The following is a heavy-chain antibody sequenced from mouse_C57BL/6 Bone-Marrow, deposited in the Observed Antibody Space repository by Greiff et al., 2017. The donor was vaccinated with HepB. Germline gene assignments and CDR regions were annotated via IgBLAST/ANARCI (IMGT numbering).Heavy chain of an antibody. CDR3: AREWLLRRAMDY. CDR1: GYTFTSYW. D-gene: IGHD2-3*01. CDR2: IDPSDSYT. V-gene: IGHV1-69*01. Sequence: QVQLQQPGAELVMPGASVKLSCKASGYTFTSYWMHWVKQRPGQGLEWIGEIDPSDSYTNYNQKFKGKSTLTVDKSSSTAYMQLSSLTSEDSAVYYCAREWLLRRAMDYWGQGTSVTVSS. J-gene: IGHJ4*01.